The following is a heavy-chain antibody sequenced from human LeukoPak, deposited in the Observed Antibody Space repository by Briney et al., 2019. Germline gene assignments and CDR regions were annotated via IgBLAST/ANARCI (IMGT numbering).Heavy chain of an antibody. V-gene: IGHV3-23*01. CDR2: ISGSGGST. CDR3: AKDPPSVTTFDY. Sequence: PGGSLRLSCAASGLTFSSYAMSWVRQAPGKGLEWVSAISGSGGSTYYADSVKGRFTISRDNSKNTLYLQMNSLRAEVTAVYYCAKDPPSVTTFDYWGQGTLVTVSS. D-gene: IGHD4-17*01. CDR1: GLTFSSYA. J-gene: IGHJ4*02.